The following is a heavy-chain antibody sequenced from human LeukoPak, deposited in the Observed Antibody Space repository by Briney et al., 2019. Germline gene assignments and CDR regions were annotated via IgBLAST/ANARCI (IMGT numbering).Heavy chain of an antibody. CDR1: GFTFNKFA. Sequence: GGSLRLSCAASGFTFNKFAMSWVRQAPGKGLEWVSGIIENGGETYYADSVRGRFTISRDNSKNTLYLQMNSLRAEDTAVYYCAKDSEYNSNTWYFHWGRGTLVSVSS. J-gene: IGHJ4*02. CDR3: AKDSEYNSNTWYFH. CDR2: IIENGGET. D-gene: IGHD6-13*01. V-gene: IGHV3-23*01.